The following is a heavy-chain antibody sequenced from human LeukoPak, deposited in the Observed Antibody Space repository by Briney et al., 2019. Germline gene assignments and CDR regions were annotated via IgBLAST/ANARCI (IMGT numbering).Heavy chain of an antibody. J-gene: IGHJ4*02. D-gene: IGHD6-13*01. CDR1: GGSINSYY. CDR3: ARHASYSSSWTDFDY. Sequence: SETLSLTCTVSGGSINSYYWSWVRQPPGKGLEWIGYIYSSGSSDYNPSLKSRVIMSVDTSKNQFSLKVTSVTAADTAIYYCARHASYSSSWTDFDYWGQGALVTVSP. V-gene: IGHV4-59*08. CDR2: IYSSGSS.